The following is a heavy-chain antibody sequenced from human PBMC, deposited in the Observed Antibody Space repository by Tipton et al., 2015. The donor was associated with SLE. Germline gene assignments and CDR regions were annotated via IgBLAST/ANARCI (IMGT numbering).Heavy chain of an antibody. J-gene: IGHJ4*02. CDR3: AKKDFWSGYPTF. D-gene: IGHD3-3*01. V-gene: IGHV4-38-2*02. CDR2: MHYSGSP. Sequence: TLSLTCTVSGYSISSGYYWGWIRQPPGKGPQWIGSMHYSGSPFYSPSLKSRVTISIDTSKNQFSLKLTSVTAADTAVYYCAKKDFWSGYPTFWGQGTLVTVSS. CDR1: GYSISSGYY.